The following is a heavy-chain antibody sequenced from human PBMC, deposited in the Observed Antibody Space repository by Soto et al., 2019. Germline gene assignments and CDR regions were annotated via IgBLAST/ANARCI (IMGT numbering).Heavy chain of an antibody. CDR2: IYPGDSDT. J-gene: IGHJ6*01. CDR3: ARHHGSTGSYFGLDV. Sequence: GESLKISCKGSGYSFTSYWINWVRQMPWKGLEWMGIIYPGDSDTRYSPSFQGQVTISADKSIDTAYLQWRSLKASDTAVYYCARHHGSTGSYFGLDVWGPGTTVPVYS. V-gene: IGHV5-51*01. CDR1: GYSFTSYW. D-gene: IGHD6-19*01.